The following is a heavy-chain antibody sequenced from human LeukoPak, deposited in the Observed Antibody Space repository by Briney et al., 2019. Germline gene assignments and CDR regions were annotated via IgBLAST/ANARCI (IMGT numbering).Heavy chain of an antibody. CDR2: IYYSGST. CDR3: GREKSPPPGHYYGMDV. CDR1: GGSISSGNYY. V-gene: IGHV4-30-4*01. J-gene: IGHJ6*02. Sequence: SETLSLTCTVSGGSISSGNYYWSWIRQPPGKGLEWIGYIYYSGSTYYNVSLKSRVTISLDMSKNQFSLKLSSVSAADTAVYCCGREKSPPPGHYYGMDVRGQGTTVTVSS.